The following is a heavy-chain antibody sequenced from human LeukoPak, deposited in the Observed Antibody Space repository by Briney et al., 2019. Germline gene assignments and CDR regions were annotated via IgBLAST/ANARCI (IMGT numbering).Heavy chain of an antibody. CDR2: IHSGGNI. J-gene: IGHJ6*02. CDR1: GXSISDNY. Sequence: GGSLRLSCAASGXSISDNYMSWVRQAPGKGLEWVSIIHSGGNIYYADSVKGRFTISRDNSQNTLYLQMNSPRAEDTAVYYCARDRGYAMDVWGQGTTVTVSS. CDR3: ARDRGYAMDV. D-gene: IGHD1-1*01. V-gene: IGHV3-53*01.